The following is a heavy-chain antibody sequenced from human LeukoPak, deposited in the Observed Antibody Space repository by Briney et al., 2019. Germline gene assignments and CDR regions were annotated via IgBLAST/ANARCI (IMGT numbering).Heavy chain of an antibody. D-gene: IGHD2-2*01. V-gene: IGHV4-31*03. CDR3: ARSSPQHEDLLQV. Sequence: PSQTLSLTCTVAGGSISSGGYYWNWIRQHPGKGLEWIGYIQSSGNTYRNPPLKSRVTISVDTSKTQFSLKLSSVTAADTAVYYCARSSPQHEDLLQVWGQGTVVTVSS. CDR2: IQSSGNT. CDR1: GGSISSGGYY. J-gene: IGHJ3*01.